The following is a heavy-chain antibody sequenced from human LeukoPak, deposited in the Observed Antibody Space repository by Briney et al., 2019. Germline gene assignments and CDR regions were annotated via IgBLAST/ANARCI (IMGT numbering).Heavy chain of an antibody. CDR2: IIPIFGTA. V-gene: IGHV1-69*13. CDR3: ARVYCSGGSCYDY. Sequence: ASVKVSCKASGGTFSSYGISWVRQAPGQGLEWMGGIIPIFGTAYYAQNFHDRVTITADESTSTAYMELSSLRSEDTAVYYCARVYCSGGSCYDYWGQGTLVTVSS. CDR1: GGTFSSYG. J-gene: IGHJ4*02. D-gene: IGHD2-15*01.